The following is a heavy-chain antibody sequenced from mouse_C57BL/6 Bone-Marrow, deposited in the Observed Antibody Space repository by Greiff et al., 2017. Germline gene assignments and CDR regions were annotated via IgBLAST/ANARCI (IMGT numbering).Heavy chain of an antibody. V-gene: IGHV1-55*01. J-gene: IGHJ4*01. CDR1: GYTFTSYW. CDR2: IYPGSGST. CDR3: ARCSYWTWPMDY. Sequence: QVQLQQPGAELVKPGASVKMSCKASGYTFTSYWITWVKQRPGQGLEWIGDIYPGSGSTNYNEKFKSKATLTVDTSSSTAYMQLSSLTSEDSAVYYCARCSYWTWPMDYWGQGTSVTVSS. D-gene: IGHD1-3*01.